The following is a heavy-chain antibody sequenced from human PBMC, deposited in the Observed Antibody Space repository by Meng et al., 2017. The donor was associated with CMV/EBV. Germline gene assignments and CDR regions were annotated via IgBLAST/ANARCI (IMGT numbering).Heavy chain of an antibody. V-gene: IGHV1-69*04. J-gene: IGHJ4*02. CDR3: ARDLALYYFDY. Sequence: SVKVSCKASGGTFSSYTISWVRQAPGQGLEWMGRIIPILGIANYAQKFQGRVTITADKSTSTAYMELSSLRSEDTAVYYGARDLALYYFDYWGQGTLVTVSS. D-gene: IGHD3-16*01. CDR2: IIPILGIA. CDR1: GGTFSSYT.